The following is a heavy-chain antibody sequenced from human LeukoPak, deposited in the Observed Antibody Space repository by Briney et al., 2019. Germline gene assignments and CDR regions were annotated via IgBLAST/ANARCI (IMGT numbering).Heavy chain of an antibody. V-gene: IGHV3-23*01. J-gene: IGHJ4*02. D-gene: IGHD3-9*01. CDR1: GFSFSSYG. Sequence: HPGGSLRLSCAASGFSFSSYGMSWVRQGPGKGLEWASTNSGSGGSTYYADSVKGRFTISRDNSKNTLFLQMHSLRAEDTAVYYCAALPTGYQNFDYWGQGTLVTVSS. CDR2: NSGSGGST. CDR3: AALPTGYQNFDY.